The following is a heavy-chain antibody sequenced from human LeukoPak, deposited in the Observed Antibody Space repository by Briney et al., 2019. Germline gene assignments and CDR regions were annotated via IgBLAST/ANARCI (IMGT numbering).Heavy chain of an antibody. V-gene: IGHV1-8*03. CDR2: MNPNSGNT. J-gene: IGHJ6*03. Sequence: PGASVKISCKASGYTFTSYDINWVRQATGQGLEWMGWMNPNSGNTGYAQKFQGRVTITRNTSISTAYMELSSLRSEDTAVYYCAARERLGNYYYYMDVWGKGTTVTVSS. CDR3: AARERLGNYYYYMDV. D-gene: IGHD3-16*01. CDR1: GYTFTSYD.